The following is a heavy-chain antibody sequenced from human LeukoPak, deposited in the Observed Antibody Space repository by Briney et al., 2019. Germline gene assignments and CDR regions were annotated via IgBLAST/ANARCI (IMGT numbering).Heavy chain of an antibody. CDR3: ARGTAVRGPIPGY. Sequence: SETLSLTCTVSGGSISSGGYYWSWIRQPPGKGLEWIGYIYHSGSTYYNPSLKSRVTISVDRSKNQFSLKLSSVTAADTAVYYCARGTAVRGPIPGYWGQGTLVTVSS. D-gene: IGHD3-10*01. CDR2: IYHSGST. CDR1: GGSISSGGYY. V-gene: IGHV4-30-2*01. J-gene: IGHJ4*02.